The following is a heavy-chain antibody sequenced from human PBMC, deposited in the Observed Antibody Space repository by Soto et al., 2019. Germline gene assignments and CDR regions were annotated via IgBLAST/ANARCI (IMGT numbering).Heavy chain of an antibody. V-gene: IGHV6-1*01. D-gene: IGHD1-1*01. CDR1: GDSVSSNSAA. J-gene: IGHJ4*02. CDR3: ARGLGGITDY. Sequence: SQTLSLTCAISGDSVSSNSAAWNWIRQSPSRGLEWLGRTYYRSEWYTDYAPSVRSRITINADTSKNKFSLQLNSVTPEDTAVYYCARGLGGITDYWGQRTRVTVSS. CDR2: TYYRSEWYT.